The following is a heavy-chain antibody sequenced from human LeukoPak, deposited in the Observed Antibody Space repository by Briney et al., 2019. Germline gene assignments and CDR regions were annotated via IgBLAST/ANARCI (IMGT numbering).Heavy chain of an antibody. Sequence: SETLSLTCTVSGGSISSYYWSWIRQPPGKGLEWIGYIYYSGSTNYNPSLKSRVTISVDTSKNQFSLKLSSVTAADTAVYYCASYYYDSSAPESGAFDIWGQGTIVTVSP. J-gene: IGHJ3*02. CDR3: ASYYYDSSAPESGAFDI. V-gene: IGHV4-59*01. CDR2: IYYSGST. CDR1: GGSISSYY. D-gene: IGHD3-22*01.